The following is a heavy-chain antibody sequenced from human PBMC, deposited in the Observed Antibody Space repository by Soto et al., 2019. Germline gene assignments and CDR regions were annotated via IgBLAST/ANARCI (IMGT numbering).Heavy chain of an antibody. D-gene: IGHD3-22*01. CDR1: GFTFSLYS. CDR2: ITSSSCYI. CDR3: VRARSTDSRPDY. Sequence: PGGSLRLSCAASGFTFSLYSMNCVRQASGKGLERVASITSSSCYISSEDSLKGRFTISRDNAKNSLFLQLDSIRAEDTAVYFCVRARSTDSRPDYWGQGTLVSVSS. V-gene: IGHV3-21*01. J-gene: IGHJ4*02.